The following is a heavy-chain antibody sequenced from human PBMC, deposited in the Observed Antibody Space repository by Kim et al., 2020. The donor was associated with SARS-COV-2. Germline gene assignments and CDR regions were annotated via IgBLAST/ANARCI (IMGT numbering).Heavy chain of an antibody. CDR1: GGTFSSYA. V-gene: IGHV1-69*13. Sequence: SVKVSCKASGGTFSSYAISWVRQAPGQGLEWMGGIIPIFGTANYAQKFQGRVTITADESTSTAYMELSSLRSEDTAVYYCARGYTYYYGSGSYYKAGAFDSWGQGPLVPVSS. CDR3: ARGYTYYYGSGSYYKAGAFDS. CDR2: IIPIFGTA. J-gene: IGHJ4*02. D-gene: IGHD3-10*01.